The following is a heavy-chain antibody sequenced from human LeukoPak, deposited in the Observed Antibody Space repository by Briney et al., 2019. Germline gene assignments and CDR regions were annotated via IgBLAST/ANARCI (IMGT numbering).Heavy chain of an antibody. D-gene: IGHD5-18*01. J-gene: IGHJ4*02. V-gene: IGHV4-61*01. Sequence: SETLSLTCTVSGGSISSSSSYYWSWIRQPPGKGLEWIGYIYYSGSTNYNPSLKSRVTISVDTSKNQFSLKLSSVTAADTAVYYCARVGIRYGYVDYWGQGTLVTVSS. CDR2: IYYSGST. CDR1: GGSISSSSSYY. CDR3: ARVGIRYGYVDY.